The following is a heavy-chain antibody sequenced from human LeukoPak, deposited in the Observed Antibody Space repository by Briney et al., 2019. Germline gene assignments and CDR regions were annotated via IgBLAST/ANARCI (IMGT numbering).Heavy chain of an antibody. D-gene: IGHD1-26*01. CDR1: GSSFTSYW. CDR3: ATHSGSYFYYFDN. J-gene: IGHJ4*02. CDR2: IYPGDSDT. V-gene: IGHV5-51*01. Sequence: GESLKISCKGSGSSFTSYWIAWVRQMPGKGLEWMGIIYPGDSDTRYSPSFQGQVTISADKSISTAYLQWSSLKASDTAMYYCATHSGSYFYYFDNWGQGTLVTVSS.